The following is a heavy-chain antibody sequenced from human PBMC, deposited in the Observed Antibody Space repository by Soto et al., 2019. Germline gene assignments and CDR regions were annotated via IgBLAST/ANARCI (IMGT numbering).Heavy chain of an antibody. V-gene: IGHV3-30-3*01. CDR3: GRCTSTSCHLGSDE. CDR1: GFTFSSYA. CDR2: ISHDGINK. D-gene: IGHD2-2*01. J-gene: IGHJ4*02. Sequence: GGSLRLSCAASGFTFSSYAMNWVRQAPGKGLEWVALISHDGINKYYADSVRGRFTISRDSSTNTLYLQMNSLRAADTAVYYCGRCTSTSCHLGSDEWGQGTLVTVSS.